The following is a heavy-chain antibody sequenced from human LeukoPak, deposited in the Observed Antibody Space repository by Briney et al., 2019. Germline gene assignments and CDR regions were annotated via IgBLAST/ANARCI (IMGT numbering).Heavy chain of an antibody. CDR3: AREPIDGDCQLDY. V-gene: IGHV3-33*01. CDR2: DGRYK. J-gene: IGHJ4*02. D-gene: IGHD2-21*01. CDR1: GFTFSSYN. Sequence: GRSLSLSWAASGFTFSSYNLHWVRQAPGKGLEWVAVDGRYKIYGDSVKGRFTISRDDSKSTMYLQMNSLRVEDTAVYYCAREPIDGDCQLDYWGQGTLVTVSS.